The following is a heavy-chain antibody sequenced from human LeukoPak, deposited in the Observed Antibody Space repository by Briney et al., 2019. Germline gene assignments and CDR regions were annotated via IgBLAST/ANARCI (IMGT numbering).Heavy chain of an antibody. D-gene: IGHD1-14*01. V-gene: IGHV3-30*02. Sequence: GSLRLSCGASGFTFSSYGMLWVRQSPGKGLEWVAFIRYDGNIKFYADSMKGRFTISRDNSKNTLYLPINSLRPEDTARYYCVKDNPLDYWGQGTLVTVSS. CDR3: VKDNPLDY. J-gene: IGHJ4*02. CDR1: GFTFSSYG. CDR2: IRYDGNIK.